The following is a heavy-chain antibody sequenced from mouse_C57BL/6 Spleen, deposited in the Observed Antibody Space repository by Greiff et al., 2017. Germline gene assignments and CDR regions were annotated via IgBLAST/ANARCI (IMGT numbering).Heavy chain of an antibody. V-gene: IGHV1-59*01. Sequence: VQLQQPGAELVRPGTSVKLSCKASGYTFTSYWMHWVKQRPGQGLEWIGVIDPSDSYTNYNQKFKGKATLTVDTSSSTAYMQLSSLTSEDSAVYYCARTITTVVGFDYWGQGTTLTVSS. J-gene: IGHJ2*01. D-gene: IGHD1-1*01. CDR1: GYTFTSYW. CDR2: IDPSDSYT. CDR3: ARTITTVVGFDY.